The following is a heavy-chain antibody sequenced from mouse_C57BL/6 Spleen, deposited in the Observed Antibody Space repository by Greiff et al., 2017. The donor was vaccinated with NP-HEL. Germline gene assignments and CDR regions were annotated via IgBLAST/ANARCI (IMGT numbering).Heavy chain of an antibody. CDR1: GYTFTSYG. Sequence: QVQLQQSGAELARPGASVKLSCKASGYTFTSYGISWVKQRTGQGLEWIGEIYPRSGNTYYNEKFKGKATLTADKSSSTAYMELRSLTSEGTALYFCARYEYAAPAMEYWGQGASVTVS. J-gene: IGHJ4*01. CDR3: ARYEYAAPAMEY. CDR2: IYPRSGNT. V-gene: IGHV1-81*01. D-gene: IGHD2-4*01.